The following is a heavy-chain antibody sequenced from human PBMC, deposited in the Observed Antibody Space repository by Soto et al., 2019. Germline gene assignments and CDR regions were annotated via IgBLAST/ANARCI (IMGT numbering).Heavy chain of an antibody. V-gene: IGHV1-2*02. CDR1: GYTFTGYY. Sequence: ASVKVSCKASGYTFTGYYMHWVRQAPGQGLEWMGWINPNSGGTNYAQKFQGRVTMTRDTSISTAYMELSRLRSDDTAVYYCARVDSGYEPFDPWGKGXLVTVYS. CDR3: ARVDSGYEPFDP. D-gene: IGHD5-12*01. CDR2: INPNSGGT. J-gene: IGHJ5*02.